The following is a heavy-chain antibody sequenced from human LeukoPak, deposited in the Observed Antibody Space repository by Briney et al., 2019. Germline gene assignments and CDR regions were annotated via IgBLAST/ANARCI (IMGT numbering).Heavy chain of an antibody. D-gene: IGHD4-11*01. V-gene: IGHV4-38-2*01. CDR3: ARNMTTIRGGGFDI. CDR2: IYHSGST. Sequence: SETLSLTCAVSGYSINSACYWGWIGQPPGKGLEWIGSIYHSGSTYYNPSLESRVSISVDTSKNQFSLKLNSVTAADTAVYYCARNMTTIRGGGFDIWGQGTMATVSS. J-gene: IGHJ3*02. CDR1: GYSINSACY.